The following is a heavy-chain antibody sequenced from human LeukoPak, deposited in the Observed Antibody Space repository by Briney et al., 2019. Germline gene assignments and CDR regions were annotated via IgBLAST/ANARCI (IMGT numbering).Heavy chain of an antibody. V-gene: IGHV3-73*01. D-gene: IGHD6-19*01. CDR1: GFTFSGSA. Sequence: GGSLRLSCAASGFTFSGSAMHWVRQASGKGLEWVGRIRSKANSYATAYAASVKGRFTISRDDSKNTAYLQMSRLRTEDTALYYCTTYKSGHYWGQGTLVTVSS. CDR3: TTYKSGHY. J-gene: IGHJ4*02. CDR2: IRSKANSYAT.